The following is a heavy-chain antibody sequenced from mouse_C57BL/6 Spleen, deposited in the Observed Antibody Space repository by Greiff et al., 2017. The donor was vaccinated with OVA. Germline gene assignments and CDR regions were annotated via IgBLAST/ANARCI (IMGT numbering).Heavy chain of an antibody. D-gene: IGHD1-2*01. J-gene: IGHJ3*01. Sequence: QVQLKQSGAELVRPGASVTLSCKASGYTFTDYEMHWVKQTPVHGLEWIGAIDPETGGTAYNQKFKGKAILTADKSSSTAYMELRSLTSEDSAVYYCASPITTGPFAYWGQGTLVTVSA. CDR1: GYTFTDYE. CDR2: IDPETGGT. V-gene: IGHV1-15*01. CDR3: ASPITTGPFAY.